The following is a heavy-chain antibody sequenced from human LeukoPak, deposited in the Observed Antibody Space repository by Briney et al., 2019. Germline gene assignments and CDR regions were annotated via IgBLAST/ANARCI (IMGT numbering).Heavy chain of an antibody. Sequence: ASVKVSCKASGYIFTGYYMHWVRQAPGQGLEWMGWINPNSGGTKYAQQFQGRVTITRDTSISTAYMELSRLTSDDTAVYYCARGEGDSSSWPLNYWGQGTLVPVSS. D-gene: IGHD6-13*01. CDR1: GYIFTGYY. V-gene: IGHV1-2*02. CDR3: ARGEGDSSSWPLNY. CDR2: INPNSGGT. J-gene: IGHJ4*02.